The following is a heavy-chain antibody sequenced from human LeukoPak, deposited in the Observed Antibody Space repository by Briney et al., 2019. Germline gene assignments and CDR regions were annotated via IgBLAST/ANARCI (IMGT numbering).Heavy chain of an antibody. CDR2: ISAYSGNT. CDR3: AREGNYDILTGYGMDV. Sequence: ASVKVSCKASGYTFTSYGISWVRQAPGQGLEWMGWISAYSGNTNYAQKLQGRVTMTTDTSTSTAYMELRSLRSDDTAVYYCAREGNYDILTGYGMDVWGQGTTVTVSS. J-gene: IGHJ6*02. V-gene: IGHV1-18*01. D-gene: IGHD3-9*01. CDR1: GYTFTSYG.